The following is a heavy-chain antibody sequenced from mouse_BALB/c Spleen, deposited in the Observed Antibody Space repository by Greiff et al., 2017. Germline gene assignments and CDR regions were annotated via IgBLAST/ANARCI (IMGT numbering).Heavy chain of an antibody. CDR2: IYPGDGDT. V-gene: IGHV1-87*01. D-gene: IGHD1-2*01. J-gene: IGHJ3*01. CDR3: APYGGFAY. CDR1: GYTFTGYW. Sequence: QVQLQQSGAELARPGASVKLSCKASGYTFTGYWMQWVNQRPGQGLEWIGAIYPGDGDTRYTQKFKGKATLTADKSSSTAYMQLSSLASEDSAVYYCAPYGGFAYWGQGTLVTVSA.